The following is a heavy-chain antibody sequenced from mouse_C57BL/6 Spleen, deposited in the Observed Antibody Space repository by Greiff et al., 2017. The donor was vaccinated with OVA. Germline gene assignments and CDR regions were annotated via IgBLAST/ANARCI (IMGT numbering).Heavy chain of an antibody. D-gene: IGHD2-4*01. CDR1: GYTFTSYW. Sequence: QVQLQQPGAELVMPGASVKLSCKASGYTFTSYWMHWVKQRPGQGLEWIGEIDPSDSYTNYNQKFKGKSTLTVDKSSSTAYMQLSSLTSEDSAVYYGARGYDYSHYWYFDVWGTGTTVTVSS. CDR3: ARGYDYSHYWYFDV. J-gene: IGHJ1*03. CDR2: IDPSDSYT. V-gene: IGHV1-69*01.